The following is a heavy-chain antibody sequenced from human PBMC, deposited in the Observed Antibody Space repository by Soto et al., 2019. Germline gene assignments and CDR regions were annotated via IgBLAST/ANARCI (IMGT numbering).Heavy chain of an antibody. CDR3: ARVSYFDGGGFFYYFDY. Sequence: SETLSLTCAVSGYSISSGYYWGWIRQPPGKGLQWIGNMYHSGSTYYNPSLKSRVTISIDTSKNQFSLKLSSVTAADEAIYYCARVSYFDGGGFFYYFDYWGQGTPVTVSS. J-gene: IGHJ4*02. V-gene: IGHV4-38-2*01. D-gene: IGHD3-22*01. CDR1: GYSISSGYY. CDR2: MYHSGST.